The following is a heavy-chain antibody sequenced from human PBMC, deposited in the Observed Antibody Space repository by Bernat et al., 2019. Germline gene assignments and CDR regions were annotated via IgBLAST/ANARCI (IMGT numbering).Heavy chain of an antibody. V-gene: IGHV4-59*01. CDR1: GGSISSYY. Sequence: QVQLQESGPGLVKASETLSLTCTVSGGSISSYYWSWIRQSPGKGLEWIGYMDYSGSGNYNPSLMSRVTISVDTSKNQFSLNLSSATAADTAVYYCARVGAGSFDYWGQGTLVTVSS. CDR2: MDYSGSG. D-gene: IGHD3-16*01. CDR3: ARVGAGSFDY. J-gene: IGHJ4*02.